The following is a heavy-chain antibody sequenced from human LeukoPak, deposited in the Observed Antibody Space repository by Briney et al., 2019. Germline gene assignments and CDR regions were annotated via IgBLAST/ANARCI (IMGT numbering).Heavy chain of an antibody. CDR1: GGSLSGYY. CDR2: INHSGST. J-gene: IGHJ4*02. CDR3: ARRRGSTSYVDY. V-gene: IGHV4-34*01. Sequence: PSETLSLTCAVYGGSLSGYYWSWIRQPPGKGVEWIGEINHSGSTNYNPSLKSRVTISVDTSKNQFSLKLSSVTAADTAVYYCARRRGSTSYVDYWGQGTLVTVSS. D-gene: IGHD2-2*01.